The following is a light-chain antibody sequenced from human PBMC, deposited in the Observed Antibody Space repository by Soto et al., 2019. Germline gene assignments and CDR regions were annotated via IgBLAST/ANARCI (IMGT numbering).Light chain of an antibody. Sequence: EIVLTQSPATLSLSPGERATLSCRASHSVGSFLAWYQQNPGQAPRLLIYDTSSRASDIPDRFSSSGSGTDFTLTISRLEPEDFAVYYCQQYNNWPPITFGQGTRLEIK. CDR1: HSVGSF. CDR2: DTS. J-gene: IGKJ5*01. CDR3: QQYNNWPPIT. V-gene: IGKV3-11*01.